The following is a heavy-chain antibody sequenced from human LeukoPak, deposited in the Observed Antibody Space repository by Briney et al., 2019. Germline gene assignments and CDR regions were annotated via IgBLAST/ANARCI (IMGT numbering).Heavy chain of an antibody. Sequence: PSETLSLTCTVSGGSVSSGSYYWSWIRQPPGKGLEWIGYIYYSGSTNYNPSLKSRVTISVDTSKNQFSLKLSSVTAEDTAVYYCARAVGATRGDFDYWGQGTLVTVSS. J-gene: IGHJ4*02. CDR3: ARAVGATRGDFDY. CDR2: IYYSGST. V-gene: IGHV4-61*01. CDR1: GGSVSSGSYY. D-gene: IGHD1-26*01.